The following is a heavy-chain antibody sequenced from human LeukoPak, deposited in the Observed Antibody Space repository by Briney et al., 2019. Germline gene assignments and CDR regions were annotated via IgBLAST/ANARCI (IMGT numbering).Heavy chain of an antibody. J-gene: IGHJ4*02. Sequence: SETLSLTCTVSGGSISSYYWSWIRQPPGKGLEWLGYIYYSGSTNYNPSLKSRVTISVDTSKNQFSLKLSSVTAADTAVYYCARSAYYYDSSGYYANDYWGQGTLVTVSS. V-gene: IGHV4-59*01. CDR1: GGSISSYY. CDR2: IYYSGST. CDR3: ARSAYYYDSSGYYANDY. D-gene: IGHD3-22*01.